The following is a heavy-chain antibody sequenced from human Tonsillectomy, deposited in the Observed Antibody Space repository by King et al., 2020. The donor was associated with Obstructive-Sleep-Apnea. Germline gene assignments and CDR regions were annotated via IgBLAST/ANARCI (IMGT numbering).Heavy chain of an antibody. CDR1: GFTLRTYS. CDR2: IDTSSTYI. V-gene: IGHV3-21*01. CDR3: ARDDGSGSRSTLGMDV. Sequence: VQLVESGGGLVKPGGSLRLSCAASGFTLRTYSMNWVRQAPGKGLQWVSSIDTSSTYIYYADSVRGRFTISSDDAENSLHLQMNSLRVDDTAVYYCARDDGSGSRSTLGMDVWGQGTTVTVSS. J-gene: IGHJ6*02. D-gene: IGHD3-10*01.